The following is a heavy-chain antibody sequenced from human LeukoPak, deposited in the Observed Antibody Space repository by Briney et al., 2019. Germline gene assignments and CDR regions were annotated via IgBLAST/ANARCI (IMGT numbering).Heavy chain of an antibody. CDR3: ASSLYYYESSVDAFDI. CDR2: ISAYNGNT. Sequence: ASVKVSCKASGYTFTSYGISWVRQAPGQGLEWMGWISAYNGNTNYAQKLQGRVTLTTDTSTSTAYMELRSLRSDDTAVYYCASSLYYYESSVDAFDIWGQGTMVTVSS. J-gene: IGHJ3*02. CDR1: GYTFTSYG. D-gene: IGHD3-22*01. V-gene: IGHV1-18*01.